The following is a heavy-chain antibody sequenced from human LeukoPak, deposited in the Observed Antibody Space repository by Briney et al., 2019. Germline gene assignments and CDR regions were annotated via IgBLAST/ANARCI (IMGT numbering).Heavy chain of an antibody. CDR2: IYHSGST. J-gene: IGHJ4*02. Sequence: PSETLSHTCTVSGYSISSGYYWGWIRQPPGKGLEWIGSIYHSGSTYYNPSLKSRVTISVDTSKNQFSLKLSSVTAADTAVYYCARVDIVATSTFDYWGQGTLVTVSS. CDR3: ARVDIVATSTFDY. D-gene: IGHD5-12*01. CDR1: GYSISSGYY. V-gene: IGHV4-38-2*02.